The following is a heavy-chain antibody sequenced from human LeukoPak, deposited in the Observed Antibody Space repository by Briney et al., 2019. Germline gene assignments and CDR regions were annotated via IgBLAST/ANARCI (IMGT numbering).Heavy chain of an antibody. J-gene: IGHJ3*02. CDR2: IYYSGST. Sequence: SQTLSLTCTVSGGSISSGGYYWSWIRQHPGKGLEWIGYIYYSGSTYYNPSLKSRVTISVDTSKNQFSLKLSSVTAADTAVYYCARGTSSSPIRYAFDIWGQGTMVTVSS. CDR1: GGSISSGGYY. D-gene: IGHD6-13*01. CDR3: ARGTSSSPIRYAFDI. V-gene: IGHV4-31*03.